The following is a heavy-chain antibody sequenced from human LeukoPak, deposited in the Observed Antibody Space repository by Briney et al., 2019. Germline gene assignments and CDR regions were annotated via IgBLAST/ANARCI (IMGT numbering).Heavy chain of an antibody. V-gene: IGHV1-46*01. Sequence: GASVKVSCKASGYTFTTYYVHWVRQAPGQGLEWMGIINPSGGSTTYAQKFRGRLTMTRDMSTSTAYMELSSLRSEDTAVYYCAREGSGSYAPNWFDPWGQGTLVTVSS. CDR2: INPSGGST. D-gene: IGHD1-26*01. CDR3: AREGSGSYAPNWFDP. J-gene: IGHJ5*02. CDR1: GYTFTTYY.